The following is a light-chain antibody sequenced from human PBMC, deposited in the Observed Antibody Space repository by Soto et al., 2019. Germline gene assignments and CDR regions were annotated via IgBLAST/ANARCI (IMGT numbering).Light chain of an antibody. CDR3: GTWDDSLSGHV. CDR1: TFNIGSNY. CDR2: KNN. J-gene: IGLJ1*01. Sequence: QSVLTQPPPASGTPGQTVTMSCSGSTFNIGSNYVYWYRHLPGTAPKLLIYKNNQRPSGVPDRFSGSKSGTSASLAISGLRSEDEADYYCGTWDDSLSGHVFGTGTKLTVL. V-gene: IGLV1-47*01.